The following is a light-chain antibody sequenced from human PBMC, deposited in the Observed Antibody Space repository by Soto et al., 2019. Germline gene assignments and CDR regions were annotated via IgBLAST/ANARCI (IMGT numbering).Light chain of an antibody. V-gene: IGKV3-15*01. CDR2: GAS. CDR3: QQYNNWPYT. Sequence: EIVMTQSPATLSVSPGGRATLSCRASQSVSSNLAWYQQKPGQAPRLLIYGASTRATGIPARFSGSGSGTDFTLNISSLQSEDFAFYYCQQYNNWPYTSGQETKLEIK. CDR1: QSVSSN. J-gene: IGKJ2*01.